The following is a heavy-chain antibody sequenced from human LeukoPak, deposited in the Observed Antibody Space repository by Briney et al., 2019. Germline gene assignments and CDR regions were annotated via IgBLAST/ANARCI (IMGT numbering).Heavy chain of an antibody. Sequence: GASVKVSCKASGYTFTSYGISWVRQAPGQGLEWMGWISAYNGNTNYAQKLQGRVTMTTDTSTSTAYMELRSLRSDDTAVYYCARDPGLLWFGATSHWFDPWGQGTLVTVPS. J-gene: IGHJ5*02. CDR3: ARDPGLLWFGATSHWFDP. CDR2: ISAYNGNT. CDR1: GYTFTSYG. V-gene: IGHV1-18*01. D-gene: IGHD3-10*01.